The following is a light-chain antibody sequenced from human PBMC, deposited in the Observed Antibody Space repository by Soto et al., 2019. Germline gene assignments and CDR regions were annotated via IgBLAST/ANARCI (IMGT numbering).Light chain of an antibody. CDR3: QLYGSAAPRYT. Sequence: EIVLTQSPGTLSLFPGERATLSCRASKSVSSNYLAWYQQKRGQAPRLLIYAASARATGIPDWFSGRGSGTDFPRTISGVEPEDFAVYFCQLYGSAAPRYTCGKGTKVDI. CDR1: KSVSSNY. V-gene: IGKV3-20*01. CDR2: AAS. J-gene: IGKJ2*01.